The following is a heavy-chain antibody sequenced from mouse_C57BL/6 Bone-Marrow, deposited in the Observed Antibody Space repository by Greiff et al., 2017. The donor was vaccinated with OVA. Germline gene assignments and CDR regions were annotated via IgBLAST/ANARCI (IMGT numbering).Heavy chain of an antibody. CDR3: TTEGIFLDY. V-gene: IGHV14-4*01. CDR1: GFNIKDDY. CDR2: IEPENGDT. J-gene: IGHJ2*01. Sequence: VQLQQSGAELVRPGASVKLSCTASGFNIKDDYMHWVKQRPEQGLEWIGWIEPENGDTEYASKFQGKATITADTSSNTAYLQLSSLTSEDTAVYYCTTEGIFLDYWGQGTTLTVSS.